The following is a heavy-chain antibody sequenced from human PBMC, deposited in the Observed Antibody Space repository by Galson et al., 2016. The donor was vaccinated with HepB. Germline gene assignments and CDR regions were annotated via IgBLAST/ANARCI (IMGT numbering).Heavy chain of an antibody. Sequence: SLRLSCAASGFTFSIYWMSWVRQAPGKGLEWVANINQDGREKHYVDSVKGRFTISRDNAKNSLFLQMNSLRAEDTAVYYCARDAQEQANYAMDVWGQGTTVIVS. CDR1: GFTFSIYW. J-gene: IGHJ6*02. V-gene: IGHV3-7*01. CDR3: ARDAQEQANYAMDV. D-gene: IGHD3-16*01. CDR2: INQDGREK.